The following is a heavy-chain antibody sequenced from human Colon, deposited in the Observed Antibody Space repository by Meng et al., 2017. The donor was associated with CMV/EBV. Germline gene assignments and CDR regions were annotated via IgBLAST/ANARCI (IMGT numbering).Heavy chain of an antibody. J-gene: IGHJ5*02. CDR1: GFTFSSYA. CDR3: AKCQGFSDCSNWLDP. Sequence: GGSLRLSCTASGFTFSSYAMSWVRQAPGTGLEWVSALRSSGESTYYADSVMCRFTVSRDNSNNTLYLQMNSLRAEDTAVYYCAKCQGFSDCSNWLDPWGQGTLVTVSS. CDR2: LRSSGEST. D-gene: IGHD3/OR15-3a*01. V-gene: IGHV3-23*01.